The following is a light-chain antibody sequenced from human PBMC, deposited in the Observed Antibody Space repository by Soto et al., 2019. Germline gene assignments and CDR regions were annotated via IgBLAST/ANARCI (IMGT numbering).Light chain of an antibody. V-gene: IGKV3-20*01. CDR2: GAS. CDR1: QSVSSSY. Sequence: EIVLTQSPGTLSLSPGERATLSCRASQSVSSSYLAWYQQKPGQAPRLLIYGASSRATGIPDRFSGSGSGTDFTLTISRLEPEDFAVYYCQQYGSSPPTFGQGTRWRL. CDR3: QQYGSSPPT. J-gene: IGKJ5*01.